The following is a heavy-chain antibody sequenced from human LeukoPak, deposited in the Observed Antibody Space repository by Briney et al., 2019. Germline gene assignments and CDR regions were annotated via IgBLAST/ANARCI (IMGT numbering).Heavy chain of an antibody. CDR2: IIPIFGTA. CDR3: ARVGIAVAFPYYYYYYGMDV. J-gene: IGHJ6*04. Sequence: ASVKVSCKASGGTFSSYAISWVRQAPGQGLEWMGGIIPIFGTANYAQKFQGRVTITADESTGIAYMELSSLRSEDTAVYYCARVGIAVAFPYYYYYYGMDVWGKGTTVTVSS. D-gene: IGHD6-19*01. CDR1: GGTFSSYA. V-gene: IGHV1-69*13.